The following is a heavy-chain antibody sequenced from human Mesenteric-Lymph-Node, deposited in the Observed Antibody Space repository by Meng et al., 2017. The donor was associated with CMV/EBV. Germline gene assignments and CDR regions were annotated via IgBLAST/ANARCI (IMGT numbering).Heavy chain of an antibody. CDR1: GFTFSDYT. J-gene: IGHJ6*02. V-gene: IGHV3-69-1*01. D-gene: IGHD3-3*01. Sequence: GGSLRLSCTASGFTFSDYTMNWCRQAPGKGLEWVSTISSNDYVDNADSVRGRFTISRDNAKSSLYLQMNSLRAEDTAVYYCARGLGSYDFWSAYSYDYAMDVWGQGTTVTVSS. CDR3: ARGLGSYDFWSAYSYDYAMDV. CDR2: ISSNDYV.